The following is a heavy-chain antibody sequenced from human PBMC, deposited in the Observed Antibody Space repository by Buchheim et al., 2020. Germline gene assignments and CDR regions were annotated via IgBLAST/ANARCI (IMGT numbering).Heavy chain of an antibody. D-gene: IGHD4-17*01. CDR3: ARNPTVDYGSYYYLGLDV. CDR1: GFSFSEYW. J-gene: IGHJ6*02. V-gene: IGHV3-74*01. Sequence: EVQLVESGGALVQSGGSLRLACVASGFSFSEYWMHWVRQAPGKGLVWVARMSTDGTRVSYADSVRGRFTISRDNAKNTLYLQMNSLKADDTGVYYCARNPTVDYGSYYYLGLDVWGQGTT. CDR2: MSTDGTRV.